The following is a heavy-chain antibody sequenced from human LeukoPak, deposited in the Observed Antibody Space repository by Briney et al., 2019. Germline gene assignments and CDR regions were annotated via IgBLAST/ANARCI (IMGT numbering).Heavy chain of an antibody. V-gene: IGHV3-23*01. CDR1: GFTFSSYA. CDR2: FSVSGGST. Sequence: GGSLRLSCAASGFTFSSYAMSWVCQAPGKGLEWVSTFSVSGGSTHYIDSVKGRFTISRDNSKSTLYLQMNSLRVEDTAVYYCAKLTGTSGYWGQGTLVTVSS. CDR3: AKLTGTSGY. J-gene: IGHJ4*02. D-gene: IGHD1-20*01.